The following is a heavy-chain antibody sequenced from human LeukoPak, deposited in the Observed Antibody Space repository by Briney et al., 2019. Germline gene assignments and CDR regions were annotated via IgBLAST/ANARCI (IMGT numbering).Heavy chain of an antibody. V-gene: IGHV4-61*02. CDR2: IYTSGST. CDR3: ARQEWLGNPNNWFDP. J-gene: IGHJ5*02. Sequence: SETLSLTCTVSGGSISSGSYYWSWIRQPAGKGLEWIGRIYTSGSTNYNPSLKSRVTMSVDTSKNQFSLKLSSVTAADTAVYYCARQEWLGNPNNWFDPWGQGTLVTVSS. CDR1: GGSISSGSYY. D-gene: IGHD6-19*01.